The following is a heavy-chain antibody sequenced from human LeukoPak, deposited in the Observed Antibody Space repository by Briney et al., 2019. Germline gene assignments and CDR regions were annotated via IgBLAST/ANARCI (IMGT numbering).Heavy chain of an antibody. CDR1: GFSFSIYA. CDR2: IRGGCET. Sequence: GGSLRLSCAASGFSFSIYAISWLRQAPARGPEWVLSIRGGCETFYAESVKGRFTLSRDDSRNTVYLQLNNLRVEDTAIYYCAKANWVSNADAVWWGQGIQVTVSS. D-gene: IGHD1-1*01. V-gene: IGHV3-23*01. J-gene: IGHJ4*02. CDR3: AKANWVSNADAVW.